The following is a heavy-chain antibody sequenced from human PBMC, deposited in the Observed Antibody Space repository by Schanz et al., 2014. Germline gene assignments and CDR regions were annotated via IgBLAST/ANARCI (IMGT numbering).Heavy chain of an antibody. CDR3: EKAGSGWSTAGYYY. CDR2: ISVNGIST. J-gene: IGHJ4*02. Sequence: VQLVESGGGLVQPGGSLRLSCAASGITFSDYAMSWVRQAPGKGLEWVSGISVNGISTYYADSVKGRFSISRENYKSILYLQMSSLRAEDTDVYYCEKAGSGWSTAGYYYWGQGTLVAVSS. V-gene: IGHV3-23*04. D-gene: IGHD6-19*01. CDR1: GITFSDYA.